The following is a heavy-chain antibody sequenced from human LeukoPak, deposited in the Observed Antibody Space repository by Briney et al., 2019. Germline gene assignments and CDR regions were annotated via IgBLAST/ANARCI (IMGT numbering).Heavy chain of an antibody. D-gene: IGHD6-13*01. Sequence: SETLSLTCTVSGGSISSSSYYWGWIRQPPGKGLEWIGSIYYSGSTYYNPSLRSRVIISVDTSKGQISLKLSSVTAADTAVYYCARQGRAAAGTYNWFDPWGQGTLVTVSS. V-gene: IGHV4-39*01. J-gene: IGHJ5*02. CDR2: IYYSGST. CDR1: GGSISSSSYY. CDR3: ARQGRAAAGTYNWFDP.